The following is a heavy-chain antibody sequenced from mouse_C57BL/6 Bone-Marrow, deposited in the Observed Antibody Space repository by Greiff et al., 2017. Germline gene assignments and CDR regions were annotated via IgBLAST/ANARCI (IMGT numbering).Heavy chain of an antibody. CDR1: GFTIKDYY. CDR3: TPSTTVVATSYFDY. D-gene: IGHD1-1*01. V-gene: IGHV14-4*01. CDR2: IDPDNGDT. J-gene: IGHJ2*01. Sequence: EVQLQQSGAELVRPGASVKLSCTASGFTIKDYYMHWVKQRPEQGLEWIGWIDPDNGDTEYASKFQGKATLTADTSSNTAYLQLSSLTSEDTAVYYCTPSTTVVATSYFDYWGQGTTLTVSS.